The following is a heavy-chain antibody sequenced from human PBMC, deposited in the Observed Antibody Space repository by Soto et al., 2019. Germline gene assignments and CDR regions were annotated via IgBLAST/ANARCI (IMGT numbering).Heavy chain of an antibody. V-gene: IGHV1-3*01. CDR2: INAGNGNT. CDR3: ARPKDYDDCLDY. J-gene: IGHJ4*02. Sequence: QVQLVQSGAEVKKPGASVKVSCKASGYTFTRYNMHWVRQAPGQRLEWMGWINAGNGNTKYSQKFQGRVTITRDTSANTAYMELSSLISEDTVVYYCARPKDYDDCLDYWGQGTLVTVSS. CDR1: GYTFTRYN. D-gene: IGHD3-22*01.